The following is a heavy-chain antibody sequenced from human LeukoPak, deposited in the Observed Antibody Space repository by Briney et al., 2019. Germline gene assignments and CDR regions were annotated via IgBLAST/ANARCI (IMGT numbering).Heavy chain of an antibody. CDR2: INHSGST. Sequence: PSETLSLTCAVYGGSFSGYYWSWIRQPPGKGLEWIGEINHSGSTNYNPSLKSRVTISVDTSKNQFSLKLSSVTAADTAVYYCARGSGIAAAGTPLVYYYGMDVWGQGTTVTVSS. CDR3: ARGSGIAAAGTPLVYYYGMDV. J-gene: IGHJ6*02. D-gene: IGHD6-13*01. V-gene: IGHV4-34*01. CDR1: GGSFSGYY.